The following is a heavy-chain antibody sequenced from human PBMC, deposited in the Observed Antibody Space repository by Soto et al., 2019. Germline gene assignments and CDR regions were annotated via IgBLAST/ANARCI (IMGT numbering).Heavy chain of an antibody. V-gene: IGHV1-2*02. J-gene: IGHJ5*02. CDR1: GYTFTAYY. D-gene: IGHD3-22*01. CDR2: INPNSGGT. Sequence: QVQLVQSGAEVKKPGASVKVSCKASGYTFTAYYKHWLRQAPGQGLEWMGWINPNSGGTKYAQKFQGRVTMTNDTSISTAYMELSRLGSDDTAVYYCARGDFDSSANYYAGWFDPWGQGTLVTVSS. CDR3: ARGDFDSSANYYAGWFDP.